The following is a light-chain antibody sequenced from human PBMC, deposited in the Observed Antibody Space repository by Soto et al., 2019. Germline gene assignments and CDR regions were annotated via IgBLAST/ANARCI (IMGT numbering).Light chain of an antibody. CDR2: GAS. CDR3: QQYNNWLT. J-gene: IGKJ4*01. CDR1: QSVRRN. Sequence: EIGMTQSPATLSVSPGERATLSCRASQSVRRNLAWYQQKPGQAPRLLIYGASTRATGIPARFSGSGSGTEFTLTISSLQSEDFALYYCQQYNNWLTFGGGTKVEIK. V-gene: IGKV3-15*01.